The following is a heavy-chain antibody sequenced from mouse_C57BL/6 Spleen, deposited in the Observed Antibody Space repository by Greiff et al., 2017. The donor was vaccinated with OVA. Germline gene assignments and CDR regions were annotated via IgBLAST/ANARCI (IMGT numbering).Heavy chain of an antibody. V-gene: IGHV5-17*01. Sequence: EVQLVESGGGLVKPGGPLKLSCAASGFTFSDYGMHWVRQAPEKGLEWVAYISSGGSTIYYADTVKGRFTISRDNAKNTLFLQMTSLRSEDTAMYYCAREAILFDYWGQGTTLTVSS. J-gene: IGHJ2*01. D-gene: IGHD6-2*01. CDR2: ISSGGSTI. CDR3: AREAILFDY. CDR1: GFTFSDYG.